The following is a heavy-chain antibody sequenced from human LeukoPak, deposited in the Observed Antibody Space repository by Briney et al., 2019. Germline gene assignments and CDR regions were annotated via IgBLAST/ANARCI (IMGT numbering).Heavy chain of an antibody. CDR1: GFTFSTYW. Sequence: GGSLRLSCAASGFTFSTYWMFWVRQAPGKGLEWVANIKPDGSAKWYDDSVKGRFTISRDNAKNSVFLQLNRLRAEDTAVYYCATKVTGSYWGQGTLVTVSS. CDR3: ATKVTGSY. J-gene: IGHJ4*02. D-gene: IGHD1-1*01. CDR2: IKPDGSAK. V-gene: IGHV3-7*05.